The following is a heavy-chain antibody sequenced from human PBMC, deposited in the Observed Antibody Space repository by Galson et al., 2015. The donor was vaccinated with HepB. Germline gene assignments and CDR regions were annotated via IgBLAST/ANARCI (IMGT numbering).Heavy chain of an antibody. V-gene: IGHV3-72*01. CDR3: AREGYYDKSAHYPFEY. Sequence: SLRLSCAASGFTFSDHYMDWVRQAPGKGLEWVGRSRNKPNSYSTEYAASVKGRFTISRDDSKNSLYLQMNSLKSEDTAVYYCAREGYYDKSAHYPFEYWGQGTLVTVFS. D-gene: IGHD3-22*01. CDR1: GFTFSDHY. J-gene: IGHJ4*02. CDR2: SRNKPNSYST.